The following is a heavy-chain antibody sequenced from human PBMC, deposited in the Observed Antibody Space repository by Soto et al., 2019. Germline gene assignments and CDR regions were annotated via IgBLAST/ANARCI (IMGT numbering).Heavy chain of an antibody. V-gene: IGHV3-23*01. D-gene: IGHD3-10*01. CDR1: GFTFSSCG. J-gene: IGHJ4*02. CDR2: IGGSGDDT. CDR3: AKEYYNRRTDFDY. Sequence: EVQVLESGGGLVQPGGSLRLSCAASGFTFSSCGMSWVRQAPGKGLEWVSGIGGSGDDTEYTDSVKGRFTISRDNSKNTLYLQTNSLRAEDTALYYCAKEYYNRRTDFDYWGQGTLVTVSS.